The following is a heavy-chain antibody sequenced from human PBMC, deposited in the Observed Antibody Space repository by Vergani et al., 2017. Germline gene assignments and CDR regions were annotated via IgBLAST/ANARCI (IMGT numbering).Heavy chain of an antibody. D-gene: IGHD4-23*01. V-gene: IGHV3-48*01. Sequence: EVQLVESGGGLVQPGGSLRLSCAASGFTFSTYSMNWVRQAPGKGLEWVSYISSSSSTIYYADSVKGRFTISRENAKNSLYLQMNSLRAEDTAVYYCARRDYGGDRYWGQGTLVTVSS. J-gene: IGHJ4*02. CDR1: GFTFSTYS. CDR2: ISSSSSTI. CDR3: ARRDYGGDRY.